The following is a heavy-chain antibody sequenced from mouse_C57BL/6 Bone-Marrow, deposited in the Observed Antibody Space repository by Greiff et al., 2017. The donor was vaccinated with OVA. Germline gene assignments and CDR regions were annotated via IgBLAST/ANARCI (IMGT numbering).Heavy chain of an antibody. D-gene: IGHD2-2*01. Sequence: DVMLVESGEGLVKPGGSLKLSCAASGFTFSSYAMSWVRQTPEKRLEWVAYISSGGDYIYYADTVKGRFTISRDNARNTLYLQMSSLKSEDTAMYYCTRDRGYDEGYAMDYWGQGTSVTVSS. CDR1: GFTFSSYA. CDR2: ISSGGDYI. J-gene: IGHJ4*01. V-gene: IGHV5-9-1*02. CDR3: TRDRGYDEGYAMDY.